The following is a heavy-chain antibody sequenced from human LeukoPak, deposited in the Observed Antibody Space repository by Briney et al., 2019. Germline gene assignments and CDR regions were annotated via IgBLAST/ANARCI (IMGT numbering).Heavy chain of an antibody. V-gene: IGHV3-21*01. CDR2: ISSSSSYI. CDR3: ARGPRYSYGYDY. CDR1: GFTFSSYS. J-gene: IGHJ4*02. Sequence: PGGSLRLSCAASGFTFSSYSMNWVRQAPGKGLEWVSSISSSSSYIYYADSVKGRFTISRDNARDSLYLQMNSLRAEDTAVYYCARGPRYSYGYDYWGQGTLVTVSS. D-gene: IGHD5-18*01.